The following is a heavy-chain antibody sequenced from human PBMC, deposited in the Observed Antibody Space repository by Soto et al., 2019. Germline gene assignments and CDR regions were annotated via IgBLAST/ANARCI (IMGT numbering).Heavy chain of an antibody. CDR2: IKQDGSEK. CDR1: GFTFSSYA. J-gene: IGHJ5*02. V-gene: IGHV3-7*01. Sequence: GGSLRLSCAASGFTFSSYAMSWVRQAPGKGLEWVANIKQDGSEKYYVDSVKGRFTISRDNAKNSLYLQMNSLRAEVTAVYYCARDGAWGYDLLNAWGQGTLVTVSS. D-gene: IGHD3-16*01. CDR3: ARDGAWGYDLLNA.